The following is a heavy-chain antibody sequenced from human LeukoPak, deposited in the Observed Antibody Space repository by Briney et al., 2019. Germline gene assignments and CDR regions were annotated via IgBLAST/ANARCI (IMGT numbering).Heavy chain of an antibody. V-gene: IGHV3-53*01. D-gene: IGHD1-14*01. CDR1: GFTVITND. CDR2: LYSDGNT. CDR3: ARGVEPLAANTLAY. Sequence: PGGSLRLSCAASGFTVITNDMTWVRQAPGKGLEWVSVLYSDGNTKYADSVQGRFTISRGNSKNTLYLEMNSLSPDDTAVYYCARGVEPLAANTLAYWGQGTLVTASS. J-gene: IGHJ4*02.